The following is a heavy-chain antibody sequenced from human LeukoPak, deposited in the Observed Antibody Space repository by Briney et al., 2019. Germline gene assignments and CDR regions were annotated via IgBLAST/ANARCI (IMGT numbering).Heavy chain of an antibody. CDR2: IGTAGDT. CDR3: ARGVGASNLDY. Sequence: GGSLRLSCAASGFTFSSYDMHWVRQATGKGLEWVSAIGTAGDTYYPGSVKGRFTISRENAKNSLYLQMNSLRAGDTAVYYCARGVGASNLDYWGQGTLVTVSS. D-gene: IGHD1-26*01. J-gene: IGHJ4*02. CDR1: GFTFSSYD. V-gene: IGHV3-13*01.